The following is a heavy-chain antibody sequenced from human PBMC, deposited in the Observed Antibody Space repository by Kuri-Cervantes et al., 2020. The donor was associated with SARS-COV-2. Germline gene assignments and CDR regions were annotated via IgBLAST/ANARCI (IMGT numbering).Heavy chain of an antibody. D-gene: IGHD3-16*01. CDR1: GGSISSSSYY. Sequence: SETLSLTCTVSGGSISSSSYYWGWIRQPPGKGLEWIGYIYYSGSTNYNPSLKSRVTISVDTSKNQFSLKLSSVTAADTAVYYCARDLGIWRAFDIWGQGTMVTVSS. CDR2: IYYSGST. J-gene: IGHJ3*02. CDR3: ARDLGIWRAFDI. V-gene: IGHV4-61*01.